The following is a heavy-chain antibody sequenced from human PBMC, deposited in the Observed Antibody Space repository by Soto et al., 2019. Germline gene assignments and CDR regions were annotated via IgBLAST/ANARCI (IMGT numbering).Heavy chain of an antibody. CDR1: GGSISSGGYY. Sequence: SETLSLTCTVSGGSISSGGYYWSWIRQHPGKGLEWIGYIYYSGSTYYNPSLKSRVTISVDTSKNQFSLKLSSVTAADTAVYYCARGYYYDSSGYFGMDVWGQGTTVT. D-gene: IGHD3-22*01. CDR3: ARGYYYDSSGYFGMDV. V-gene: IGHV4-30-4*08. CDR2: IYYSGST. J-gene: IGHJ6*02.